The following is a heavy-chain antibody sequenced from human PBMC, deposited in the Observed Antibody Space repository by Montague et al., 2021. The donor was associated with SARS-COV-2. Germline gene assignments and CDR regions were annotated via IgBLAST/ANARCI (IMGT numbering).Heavy chain of an antibody. CDR2: XXWXXXK. V-gene: IGHV2-70*01. CDR1: GFSLSTSGMC. CDR3: ARIRDYDILTGSYSGFDY. J-gene: IGHJ4*02. D-gene: IGHD3-9*01. Sequence: PALVKPTQTLTLTCTFSGFSLSTSGMCVSWIRQPPGKALEWLAXXXWXXXKYXSTSLKTRLTISKDTYKNQVVLTMTNMDPVDTATYYCARIRDYDILTGSYSGFDYWGQGTLVTVSS.